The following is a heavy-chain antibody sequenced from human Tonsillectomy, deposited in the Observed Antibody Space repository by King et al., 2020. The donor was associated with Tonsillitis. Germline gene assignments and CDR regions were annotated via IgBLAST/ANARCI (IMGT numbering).Heavy chain of an antibody. J-gene: IGHJ4*02. Sequence: VQLVQSGGGVVQPGRSLRLSCAGSGFTFSGYGMHWVRQAPGKGLEWVSVISYDGNNKYYADSVKGRFTISRDNSKNTLYLQMNSLRAEDTAVYYCAKETLSRYNWNYELGPVGYWGQGTLVTVSS. CDR3: AKETLSRYNWNYELGPVGY. CDR1: GFTFSGYG. V-gene: IGHV3-30*18. CDR2: ISYDGNNK. D-gene: IGHD1-7*01.